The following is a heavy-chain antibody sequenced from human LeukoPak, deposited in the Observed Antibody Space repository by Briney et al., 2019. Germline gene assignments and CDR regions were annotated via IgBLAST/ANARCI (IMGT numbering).Heavy chain of an antibody. D-gene: IGHD3-3*01. CDR2: VNWNGGST. J-gene: IGHJ4*02. V-gene: IGHV3-20*04. CDR3: ARDQVFWSGYFFDY. Sequence: TGGSLRLSCAASGFTFDDYGMSWVRQAPGKGLEWVSGVNWNGGSTGYADSVKGRFTISRDNAKNSLYLQMNSLRAEDTALYYCARDQVFWSGYFFDYWGQGTLVTVSS. CDR1: GFTFDDYG.